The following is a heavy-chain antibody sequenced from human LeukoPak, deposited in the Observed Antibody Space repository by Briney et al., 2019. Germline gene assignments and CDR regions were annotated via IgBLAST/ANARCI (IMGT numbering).Heavy chain of an antibody. CDR1: GFTVSSNY. Sequence: GGSLRLSCAASGFTVSSNYMSWVRQAPGKGLERVANIKQDGSEKYYVDSVKGRFTISRGNAKNSLYLQMNSLRAEDTAVYYCARSESAGFDYWGQGTLVTVSS. CDR3: ARSESAGFDY. V-gene: IGHV3-7*03. J-gene: IGHJ4*02. D-gene: IGHD3-3*01. CDR2: IKQDGSEK.